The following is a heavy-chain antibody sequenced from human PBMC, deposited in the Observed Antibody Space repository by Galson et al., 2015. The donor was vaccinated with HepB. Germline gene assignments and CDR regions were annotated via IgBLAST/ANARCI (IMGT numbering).Heavy chain of an antibody. D-gene: IGHD3-10*01. Sequence: SLRLSCAASGFTFSSFLMHWVRQAPGKGLEWVAVIWYDGSYKFYADSVKGRFTLSRDNSKNTLDLQLNNLRVDDTAVYYWARQLLVGGGLDVWGQGTTVTVSS. CDR3: ARQLLVGGGLDV. J-gene: IGHJ6*02. CDR2: IWYDGSYK. CDR1: GFTFSSFL. V-gene: IGHV3-33*01.